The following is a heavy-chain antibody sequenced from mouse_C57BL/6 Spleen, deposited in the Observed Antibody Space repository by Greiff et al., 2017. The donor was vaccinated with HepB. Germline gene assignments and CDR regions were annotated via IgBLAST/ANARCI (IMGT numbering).Heavy chain of an antibody. CDR1: GFTFSDYY. Sequence: EVKLVESEGGLVQPGSSMKLSCTASGFTFSDYYMAWVRQVPEKGLEWVANINYDGSSTYYLDSLKSRFIISRDNAKNILYLQMSSLKSEDTATYYCARDHYYGSYWYFDVWGTGTTVTVSS. CDR2: INYDGSST. D-gene: IGHD1-1*01. J-gene: IGHJ1*03. CDR3: ARDHYYGSYWYFDV. V-gene: IGHV5-16*01.